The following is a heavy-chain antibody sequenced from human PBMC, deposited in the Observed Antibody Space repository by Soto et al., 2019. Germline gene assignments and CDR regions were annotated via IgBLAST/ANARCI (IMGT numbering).Heavy chain of an antibody. Sequence: QVQLVESGGGVVQPGRSLRLSCAASGFTFSSYGMHWVRQAPGKGLEWVAVIWYDGSNKYYADSVKGRFTISRDNPKNTLYLQMNSLRAEDTAVYYCARSGYDFWSGYRAYYYYGMDVWGQGTTVTVSS. CDR2: IWYDGSNK. D-gene: IGHD3-3*01. CDR3: ARSGYDFWSGYRAYYYYGMDV. CDR1: GFTFSSYG. V-gene: IGHV3-33*01. J-gene: IGHJ6*02.